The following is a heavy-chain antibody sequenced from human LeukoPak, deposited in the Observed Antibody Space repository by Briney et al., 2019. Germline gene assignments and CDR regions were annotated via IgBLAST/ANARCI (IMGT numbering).Heavy chain of an antibody. J-gene: IGHJ4*02. CDR1: GYTLTELS. V-gene: IGHV1-24*01. CDR3: ATGLVGATTKAY. CDR2: FDPEDGET. D-gene: IGHD1-26*01. Sequence: ASVKVSCKVSGYTLTELSMHWVRQAPGKGLEWMGGFDPEDGETIYAQKFQGRVTMTEDTSTDTAYMGLSSLRSEDTAVYYCATGLVGATTKAYWGQGTLVTVSS.